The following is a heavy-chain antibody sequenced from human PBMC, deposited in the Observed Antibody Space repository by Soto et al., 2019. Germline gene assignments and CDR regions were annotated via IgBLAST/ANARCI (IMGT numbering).Heavy chain of an antibody. D-gene: IGHD5-18*01. V-gene: IGHV4-30-4*01. J-gene: IGHJ4*02. CDR3: ATESGSTYGYFDH. CDR1: GGCRTSDDDY. CDR2: ISNSGST. Sequence: PSETLSLTCRAPGGCRTSDDDYWTLIRQSPGKCLEWIGYISNSGSTGYNPSLKTRLSMSVDRAKNQFTLRLTSVTAAETAVYFCATESGSTYGYFDHWGQRTHVGVSS.